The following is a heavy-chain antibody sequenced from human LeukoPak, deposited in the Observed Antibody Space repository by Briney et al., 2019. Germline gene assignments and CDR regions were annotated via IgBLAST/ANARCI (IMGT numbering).Heavy chain of an antibody. V-gene: IGHV4-59*08. CDR3: AGTRVKQGYGDYLDY. CDR2: IYYSGST. Sequence: KPSETLSLTCTVSGGSISSYYWSWIRQPPGKGLEWIGYIYYSGSTNYNPSLKSRVTISVDTSKNQFSLKLNSVTAADTAVYHCAGTRVKQGYGDYLDYWGQGTLVTVSS. D-gene: IGHD4-17*01. J-gene: IGHJ4*02. CDR1: GGSISSYY.